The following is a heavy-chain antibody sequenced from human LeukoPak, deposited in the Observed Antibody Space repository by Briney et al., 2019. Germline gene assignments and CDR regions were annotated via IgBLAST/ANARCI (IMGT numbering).Heavy chain of an antibody. Sequence: GGSLRLSCAASGFTVSSNYMSWVRQAPGKGLEWVSVIYSGGSTYYADSVKGRFTISRDNSKNTLYLQMNSLRAEDTAVYYCARDQGYSSTDYWGQGTLVTVSS. CDR1: GFTVSSNY. CDR3: ARDQGYSSTDY. CDR2: IYSGGST. V-gene: IGHV3-66*01. D-gene: IGHD6-19*01. J-gene: IGHJ4*02.